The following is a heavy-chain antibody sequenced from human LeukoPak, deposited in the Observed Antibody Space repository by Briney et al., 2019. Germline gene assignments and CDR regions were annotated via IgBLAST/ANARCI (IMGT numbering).Heavy chain of an antibody. CDR1: GYTFTSYD. V-gene: IGHV1-8*01. CDR2: MNPNSGNT. Sequence: ASVKVSCKASGYTFTSYDINWVRQATGQGLEWMGWMNPNSGNTGYAQKFQGRVIMTRNTSITTAYMELSSLRSEDTAVYYCARDRPEASSNLIWKVLFDYWGQGTLVTVSS. CDR3: ARDRPEASSNLIWKVLFDY. J-gene: IGHJ4*02. D-gene: IGHD6-13*01.